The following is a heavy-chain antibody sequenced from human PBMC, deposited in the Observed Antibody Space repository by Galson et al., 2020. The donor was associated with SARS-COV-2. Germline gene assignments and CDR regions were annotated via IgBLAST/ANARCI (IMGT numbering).Heavy chain of an antibody. CDR3: VRQRGGGYCTGGNCYFRYYALDL. V-gene: IGHV4-39*02. D-gene: IGHD2-15*01. CDR2: VYYTGGA. CDR1: AGSISSTSYY. Sequence: ASETLSLTCSVSAGSISSTSYYWGWIRQPPGKGLEWIGSVYYTGGAHYNPSLRSRVAVSVDTSRNHFSLRLTSVTAADTAVYYCVRQRGGGYCTGGNCYFRYYALDLWGQGTTVTVSS. J-gene: IGHJ6*02.